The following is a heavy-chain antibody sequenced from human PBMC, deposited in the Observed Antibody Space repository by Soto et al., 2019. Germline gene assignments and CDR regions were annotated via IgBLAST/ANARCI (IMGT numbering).Heavy chain of an antibody. J-gene: IGHJ4*02. D-gene: IGHD6-13*01. CDR3: ARGRSTSRSARRSFDY. V-gene: IGHV1-18*01. Sequence: QVQLVQSGAEVKKPGASVKVSCKASGYTFSSYGISWVRQAPGQGLEWMGWISANNANTNYAQNLQGRVTMTTDTSTNTAYMELRSLRSDDTAVYYCARGRSTSRSARRSFDYWGQGTLVTVSS. CDR2: ISANNANT. CDR1: GYTFSSYG.